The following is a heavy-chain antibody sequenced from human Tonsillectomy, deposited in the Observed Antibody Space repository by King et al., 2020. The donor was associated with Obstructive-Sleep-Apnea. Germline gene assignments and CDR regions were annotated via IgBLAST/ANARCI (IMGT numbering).Heavy chain of an antibody. Sequence: EVQLVESGGGMVQPGGSLRLSCAASGFTFSYYAISWVRQAPGKGLEWVSAINTRGTTYYAASVRGRFTISRDNSKYTVDLQVNDLRTEDTAVYYCAKEGGGSGVYWVASWGQGTLVTVSS. CDR3: AKEGGGSGVYWVAS. V-gene: IGHV3-23*04. D-gene: IGHD3-10*01. J-gene: IGHJ4*02. CDR1: GFTFSYYA. CDR2: INTRGTT.